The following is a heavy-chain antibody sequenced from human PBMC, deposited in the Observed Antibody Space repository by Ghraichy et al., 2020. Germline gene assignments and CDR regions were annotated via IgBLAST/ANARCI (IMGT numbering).Heavy chain of an antibody. CDR3: AKDMSADLGEDDYYGMDV. CDR2: ISWNGRYI. Sequence: SLNISCAASGLTFEDYAMHWVRQVPGKGLEWVAGISWNGRYIGYADSVKGRFTISRDNAKNSLYLQMNSLRGEDTALYYCAKDMSADLGEDDYYGMDVWGQGTTVTVSS. D-gene: IGHD3-10*01. J-gene: IGHJ6*02. CDR1: GLTFEDYA. V-gene: IGHV3-9*01.